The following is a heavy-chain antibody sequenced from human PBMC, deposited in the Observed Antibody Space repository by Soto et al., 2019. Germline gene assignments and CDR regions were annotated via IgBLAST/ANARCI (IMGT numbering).Heavy chain of an antibody. V-gene: IGHV1-69*01. CDR1: GGTFSSYA. J-gene: IGHJ3*02. CDR2: IIPIFDTP. Sequence: QVQLVQSGAEVKKPGSSVKVSCRASGGTFSSYAFSWMRQAPGQGLEWMGGIIPIFDTPNYAQKFQGRVAITADESTSTAYMELWSLRSEDTAVYYCAKDQKDYSSSPGLDAFDIWGQGTMVTVSS. D-gene: IGHD6-6*01. CDR3: AKDQKDYSSSPGLDAFDI.